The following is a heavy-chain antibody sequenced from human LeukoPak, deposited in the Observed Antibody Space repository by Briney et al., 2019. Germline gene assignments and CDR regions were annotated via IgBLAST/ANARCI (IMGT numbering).Heavy chain of an antibody. J-gene: IGHJ4*02. CDR2: IYYSGST. V-gene: IGHV4-59*01. Sequence: SETLSLTCTVSGGSISSYYWSWIRQPPGKRLEWIGHIYYSGSTNYNPSLKSRVTISVDTSKNQSSLKLSSVTAADTAVYYCASRSSIWSGYQDTLYYFDSWGQGTLSPSPQ. D-gene: IGHD3-3*01. CDR1: GGSISSYY. CDR3: ASRSSIWSGYQDTLYYFDS.